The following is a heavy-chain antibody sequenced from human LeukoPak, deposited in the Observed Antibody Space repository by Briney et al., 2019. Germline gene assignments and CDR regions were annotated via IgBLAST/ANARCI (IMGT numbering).Heavy chain of an antibody. V-gene: IGHV4-39*07. Sequence: SETLSLTCTVSGGSISSSSYYWGWIRQPPGKGLEWIGSIYYSGSTYYNPPLKSRVSISVEGSNNQFSLKLTSVTAADTAVYYCARGYGDFRVEGRYFHSWGQGTLVTVSS. D-gene: IGHD4-17*01. CDR2: IYYSGST. CDR1: GGSISSSSYY. CDR3: ARGYGDFRVEGRYFHS. J-gene: IGHJ4*02.